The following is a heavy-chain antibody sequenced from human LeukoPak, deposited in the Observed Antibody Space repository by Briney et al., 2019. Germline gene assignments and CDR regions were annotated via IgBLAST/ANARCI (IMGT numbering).Heavy chain of an antibody. CDR2: IYDSGST. CDR1: GYSISSGYY. CDR3: ARLEIAAAGNRWFDP. Sequence: TPSETLSLTCAVSGYSISSGYYWGWIRQPPGKGLEWIGSIYDSGSTYYNPSLKSRVTISVDTSKNQFSLKLSSVTAADTAVYYCARLEIAAAGNRWFDPWGQGTLVTVSS. V-gene: IGHV4-38-2*01. D-gene: IGHD6-13*01. J-gene: IGHJ5*02.